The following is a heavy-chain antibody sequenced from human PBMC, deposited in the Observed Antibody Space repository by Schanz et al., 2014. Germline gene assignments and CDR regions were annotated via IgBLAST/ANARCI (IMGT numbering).Heavy chain of an antibody. Sequence: QDQLVQSGGEVKKPGASVKVSCKASAYNFFAYVFSWVRQAPGQGLEWMGRINPKSGGTNYAQKFQGSVTMTSDTSISTAYMEINGLTSDDTAVYFCVRRGYNFLTGDNYYYALDVWGQGTTVTVSS. D-gene: IGHD3-9*01. J-gene: IGHJ6*02. V-gene: IGHV1-2*06. CDR2: INPKSGGT. CDR3: VRRGYNFLTGDNYYYALDV. CDR1: AYNFFAYV.